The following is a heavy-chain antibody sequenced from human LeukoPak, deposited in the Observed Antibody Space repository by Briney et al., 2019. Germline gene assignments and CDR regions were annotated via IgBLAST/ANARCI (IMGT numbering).Heavy chain of an antibody. CDR2: IYYSGST. J-gene: IGHJ4*02. CDR3: ARGIAAARPFDY. V-gene: IGHV4-39*01. CDR1: GGSISSSSYY. D-gene: IGHD6-13*01. Sequence: SETLSLTCTVSGGSISSSSYYWGWIRQPPGKGLEWIGSIYYSGSTYYNPSLKSRVTISVDTSKNQFSLKLSSVTAADTAVYYCARGIAAARPFDYWGQGTLVTVSS.